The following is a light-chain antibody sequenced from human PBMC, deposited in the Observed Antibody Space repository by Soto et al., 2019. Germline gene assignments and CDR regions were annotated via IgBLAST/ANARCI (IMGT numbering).Light chain of an antibody. J-gene: IGLJ2*01. CDR2: DNN. CDR3: GTWESYLSVEV. CDR1: GSNIGSNS. Sequence: QSVLTQPPSVSAAPGQTVTISCSGSGSNIGSNSVSWYQQVPGTAPKLLLYDNNKRPSGIPDRFFGSKSGTSATLGIAGLQTADEADYYCGTWESYLSVEVFGGGTKVTVL. V-gene: IGLV1-51*01.